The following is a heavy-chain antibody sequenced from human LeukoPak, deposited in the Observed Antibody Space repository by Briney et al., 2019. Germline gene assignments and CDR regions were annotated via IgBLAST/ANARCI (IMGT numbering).Heavy chain of an antibody. Sequence: GGSLRLSCAASGFTFSSYWMSWIRQAPGKGLEWVANIKQDGSEKYYVDSVKGRFTISRDNAKNSLYLQMNSLRAEDTAVYYCAREPLRYCSSCEGYFDYWRQGTLVTVSS. CDR3: AREPLRYCSSCEGYFDY. V-gene: IGHV3-7*01. D-gene: IGHD2-2*01. CDR1: GFTFSSYW. J-gene: IGHJ4*02. CDR2: IKQDGSEK.